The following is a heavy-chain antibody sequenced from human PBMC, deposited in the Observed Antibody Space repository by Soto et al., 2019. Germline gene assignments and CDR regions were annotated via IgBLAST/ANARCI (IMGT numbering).Heavy chain of an antibody. V-gene: IGHV3-23*01. CDR1: GFTFSSYA. CDR2: ISGSGGST. D-gene: IGHD2-8*01. Sequence: PGGSLRLSCAASGFTFSSYAMSWVRQAPGKGLEWVSAISGSGGSTYYADSVKGRFTISRDNSKNTLYLQMNSLRAEDTAVYYCAKDRSVKIVLMVYASDYWGQGTLVTVSS. J-gene: IGHJ4*02. CDR3: AKDRSVKIVLMVYASDY.